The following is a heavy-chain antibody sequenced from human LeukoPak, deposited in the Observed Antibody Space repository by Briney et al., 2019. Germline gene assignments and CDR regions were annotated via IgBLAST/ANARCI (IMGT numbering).Heavy chain of an antibody. CDR2: MNPNSGNT. V-gene: IGHV1-8*01. CDR1: GYTFTNYY. CDR3: ARSPHRYYLDS. J-gene: IGHJ4*02. Sequence: ASVKVSCKASGYTFTNYYINWVRQATGQRREWMGWMNPNSGNTGYAQKLQGRVTMTRNTSITTAYMELSSLRSEDTAVYYCARSPHRYYLDSWGQGTLVTVSS.